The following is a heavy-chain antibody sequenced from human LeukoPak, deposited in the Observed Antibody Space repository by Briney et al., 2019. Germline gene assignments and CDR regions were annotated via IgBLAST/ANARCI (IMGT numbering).Heavy chain of an antibody. J-gene: IGHJ3*02. CDR1: GFTFSSYS. CDR2: ISSSSSYI. V-gene: IGHV3-21*01. Sequence: PGGSLGLSCAASGFTFSSYSMNWVRQAPGKGLEWVSSISSSSSYIYYADSVKGRFTISRDNAKNSLYLQMNSLRAEDTAVYYCARDLEYSSSWYRDDAFDIWGQGTMVTVSS. CDR3: ARDLEYSSSWYRDDAFDI. D-gene: IGHD6-13*01.